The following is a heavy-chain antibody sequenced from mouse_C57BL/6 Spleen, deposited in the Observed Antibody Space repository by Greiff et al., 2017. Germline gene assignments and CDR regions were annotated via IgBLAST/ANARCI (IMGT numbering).Heavy chain of an antibody. V-gene: IGHV14-2*01. CDR1: GFNIKDYY. J-gene: IGHJ4*01. D-gene: IGHD2-2*01. CDR3: GGRNGVTTGMDY. CDR2: IDPEDGET. Sequence: VHVKQSGAELVKPGASVKLSCTASGFNIKDYYMHWVKQRTEQGLEWIGRIDPEDGETKYAPKFQGKATITADTSSNTAYLQLSSLTSEDTAVYCGGGRNGVTTGMDYWGQGTSVTVSS.